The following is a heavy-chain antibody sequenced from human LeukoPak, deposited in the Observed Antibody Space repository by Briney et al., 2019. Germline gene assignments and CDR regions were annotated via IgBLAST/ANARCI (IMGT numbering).Heavy chain of an antibody. D-gene: IGHD3-22*01. V-gene: IGHV4-39*01. CDR2: IYYHENT. CDR1: GGSISSSSDY. J-gene: IGHJ4*02. CDR3: ARRDDSSGYHKIFDY. Sequence: SETLSLTCTVSGGSISSSSDYWGWIRQAPGKGLEWIGSIYYHENTYYNPSLKSRVTISIDTSKNQFYLKLSSLTAADTAVYYCARRDDSSGYHKIFDYWGPGTLVTVSS.